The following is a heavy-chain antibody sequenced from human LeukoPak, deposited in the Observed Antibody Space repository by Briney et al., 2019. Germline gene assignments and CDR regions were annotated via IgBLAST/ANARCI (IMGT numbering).Heavy chain of an antibody. CDR2: IYYSGST. V-gene: IGHV4-30-4*01. CDR3: AREVHWDYIGGDIFDY. J-gene: IGHJ4*02. CDR1: GGSISSGDYY. Sequence: SQTLSLTCTVSGGSISSGDYYWSWIRQPPGKGLEWIGYIYYSGSTYYNPSLKSRVTISVDTSKNQFSLKLSSVTAADTAVYYCAREVHWDYIGGDIFDYWGQGTLVTVSS. D-gene: IGHD2-21*02.